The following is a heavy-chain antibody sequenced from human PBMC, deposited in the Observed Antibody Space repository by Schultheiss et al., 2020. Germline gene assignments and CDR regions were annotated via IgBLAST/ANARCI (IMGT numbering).Heavy chain of an antibody. CDR1: GGSISSYY. CDR3: AKGSGVAGTPRWFDP. D-gene: IGHD6-19*01. J-gene: IGHJ5*02. CDR2: IYYSGST. V-gene: IGHV4-59*08. Sequence: SETLSLTCTVSGGSISSYYWSWIRQPPGKGLEWIGYIYYSGSTNYNPSLKSRVTISVDTSKNQFSLKLSSATAADTAVYYCAKGSGVAGTPRWFDPWGQGTLVTVSS.